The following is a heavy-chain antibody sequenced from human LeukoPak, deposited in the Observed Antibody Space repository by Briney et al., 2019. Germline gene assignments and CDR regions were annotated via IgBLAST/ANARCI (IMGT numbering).Heavy chain of an antibody. D-gene: IGHD6-13*01. CDR2: ISGYNGIT. CDR3: ARDDSSWYFDY. CDR1: GYTFTSYG. V-gene: IGHV1-18*01. J-gene: IGHJ4*02. Sequence: ASVKVSCKTSGYTFTSYGLSWVRQAPGQGLEWMGWISGYNGITEYPQKFRGRVTVTTDTSTSTAYMELRSLRSDDTAVYHCARDDSSWYFDYWGQGTLVTVSS.